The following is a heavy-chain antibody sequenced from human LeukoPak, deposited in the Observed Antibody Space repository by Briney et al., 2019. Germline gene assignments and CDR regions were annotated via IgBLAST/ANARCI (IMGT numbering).Heavy chain of an antibody. CDR1: GYTFTSYN. CDR3: ARAGCSSTRCYSMAWFDT. D-gene: IGHD2-2*01. V-gene: IGHV1-8*01. CDR2: MNPNSGNT. Sequence: ASVKVSCKPSGYTFTSYNIDWGRQAPGQGLGWMGWMNPNSGNTGYAQKFQGRVTMTRNTAISTAYMEMSSLRSEDTAVYYCARAGCSSTRCYSMAWFDTWGQGTLVTVSS. J-gene: IGHJ5*02.